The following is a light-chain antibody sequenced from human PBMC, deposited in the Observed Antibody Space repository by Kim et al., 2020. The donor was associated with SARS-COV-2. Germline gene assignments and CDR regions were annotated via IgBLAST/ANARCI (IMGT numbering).Light chain of an antibody. J-gene: IGLJ2*01. CDR1: SLRSYY. V-gene: IGLV3-19*01. CDR3: NSRDSNDNVV. CDR2: GKN. Sequence: VALVQTVRITCQGDSLRSYYATWYQQKPGQAPIVVIYGKNNRPSGIPDRFSGSSSGNTASLTITGTQAGDEADYYCNSRDSNDNVVFGGGTQLNVL.